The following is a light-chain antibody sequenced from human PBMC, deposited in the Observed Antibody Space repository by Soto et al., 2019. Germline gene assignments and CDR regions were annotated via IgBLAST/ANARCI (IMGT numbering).Light chain of an antibody. CDR2: AAS. CDR3: QQLNSYPIT. Sequence: DIQLTQSPSFLSASVGDIVTITFRASQGISSYLAWYQQKPGKVPKLLIYAASTLQSGVPSRFSGSGSGTEFTLTISRLQPEDFATYYCQQLNSYPITFGQGTRLEIK. J-gene: IGKJ5*01. CDR1: QGISSY. V-gene: IGKV1-9*01.